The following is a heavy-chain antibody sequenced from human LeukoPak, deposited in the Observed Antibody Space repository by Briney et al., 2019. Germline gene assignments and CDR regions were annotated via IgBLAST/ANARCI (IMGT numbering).Heavy chain of an antibody. CDR3: QSRFLEWLLDY. V-gene: IGHV4-34*01. D-gene: IGHD3-3*01. Sequence: SETLSLTCAVYGGSFSDYYWGWIRQPPGKGLEWIGSIYDTGSTFYNPSLKSRVIISVDTSKNQFSLKLSSVTAADTAVYYCQSRFLEWLLDYWGQGTLVTVSS. CDR2: IYDTGST. J-gene: IGHJ4*02. CDR1: GGSFSDYY.